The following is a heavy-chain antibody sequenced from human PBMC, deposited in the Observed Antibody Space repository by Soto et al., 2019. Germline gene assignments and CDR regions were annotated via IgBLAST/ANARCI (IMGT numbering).Heavy chain of an antibody. CDR3: ARDGACGYDLGHYAFDI. D-gene: IGHD5-12*01. Sequence: QVQLHESGPGLVKPSQTLSLTCTVSGDSISTGSYYWIWIRQHPGKGLEWIGYIYYSGSTYYNPSLKSRVTILVAAAKKEFSLKLSSVTAADTAVYYCARDGACGYDLGHYAFDIWGQGTMVTVSS. CDR2: IYYSGST. V-gene: IGHV4-31*03. CDR1: GDSISTGSYY. J-gene: IGHJ3*02.